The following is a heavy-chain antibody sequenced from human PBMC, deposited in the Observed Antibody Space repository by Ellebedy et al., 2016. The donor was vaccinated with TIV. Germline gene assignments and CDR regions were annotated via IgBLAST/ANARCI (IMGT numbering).Heavy chain of an antibody. CDR2: ISFDGGNQ. V-gene: IGHV3-30*03. D-gene: IGHD3-10*01. CDR1: GFSFSTFD. Sequence: GGSLRLXCAASGFSFSTFDMSWVRQAPGKGLEWVAVISFDGGNQYYADSVKGRFTISRDNAKNTLYLQMNSLRAEDTAVYYCARDQERGFGELNEYWGQGTLVTVSS. J-gene: IGHJ4*02. CDR3: ARDQERGFGELNEY.